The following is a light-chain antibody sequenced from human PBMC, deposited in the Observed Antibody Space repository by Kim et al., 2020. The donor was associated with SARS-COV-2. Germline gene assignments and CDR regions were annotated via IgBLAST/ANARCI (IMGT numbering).Light chain of an antibody. V-gene: IGLV3-19*01. CDR1: SLRSYY. CDR3: NSRDSSGNHVV. CDR2: GKN. Sequence: SSELTQDPAVSVALGQTVRITCQGDSLRSYYASWYQQKPGQAPVLVIYGKNNRPSGIPDRFSGSSSGNTASLTITGAQAEDEADYYCNSRDSSGNHVVFGGRTQLTVL. J-gene: IGLJ2*01.